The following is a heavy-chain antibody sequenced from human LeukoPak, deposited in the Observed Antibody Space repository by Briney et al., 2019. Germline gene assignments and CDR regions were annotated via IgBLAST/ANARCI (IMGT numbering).Heavy chain of an antibody. CDR1: GSTFSSYA. Sequence: SVKVSCTASGSTFSSYAINWVRHAPGQGLEWMGRIIPILGIANYAQKFQGRVTITADKSTSTAYMELSSLRSEDTAVYYCARGSEFYYDSSGYYEDWGQGTLVTVSS. V-gene: IGHV1-69*04. D-gene: IGHD3-22*01. J-gene: IGHJ4*02. CDR3: ARGSEFYYDSSGYYED. CDR2: IIPILGIA.